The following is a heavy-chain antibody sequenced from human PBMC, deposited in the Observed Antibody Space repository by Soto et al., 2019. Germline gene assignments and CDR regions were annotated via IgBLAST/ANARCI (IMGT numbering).Heavy chain of an antibody. CDR2: INHSGST. CDR3: ARGLNKIWEAAVANLNWFDP. D-gene: IGHD6-13*01. J-gene: IGHJ5*02. V-gene: IGHV4-34*01. CDR1: GGSFSGYY. Sequence: SETLSLTCAVYGGSFSGYYWSWIRQPPGKGLEWIGEINHSGSTNYNPSLKSRVTISVDTSKNQFSLKLSSVTAADTAVYYCARGLNKIWEAAVANLNWFDPWGQGTLVTVSS.